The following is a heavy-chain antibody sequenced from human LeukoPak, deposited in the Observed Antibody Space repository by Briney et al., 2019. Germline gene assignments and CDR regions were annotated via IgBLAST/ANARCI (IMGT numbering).Heavy chain of an antibody. D-gene: IGHD3-10*01. J-gene: IGHJ6*03. V-gene: IGHV1-69*05. CDR3: AFQGGSGSHPTYYYYMDV. CDR2: IIPIFGTA. Sequence: ASVKVSCKASGGTFSSYAISWVRQAPGQGLEWMGGIIPIFGTANYAQKFQGRVTITTDESTSTAYMELSSPRTEDTAVYYCAFQGGSGSHPTYYYYMDVWGKGPTVTVSS. CDR1: GGTFSSYA.